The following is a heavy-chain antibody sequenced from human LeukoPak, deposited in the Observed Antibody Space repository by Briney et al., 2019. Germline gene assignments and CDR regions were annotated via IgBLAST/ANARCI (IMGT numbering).Heavy chain of an antibody. CDR1: GFTFSSYW. V-gene: IGHV3-21*01. D-gene: IGHD6-19*01. CDR3: ARARWYSSGWYRN. Sequence: GGSLRLSCAASGFTFSSYWMSWVRQAPGKGLEWVSSISSSSSYIYYADSVKGRFTISKDNAKNSLYLQMNSLRAEDTAVYYCARARWYSSGWYRNWGQGTLVTVSS. CDR2: ISSSSSYI. J-gene: IGHJ4*02.